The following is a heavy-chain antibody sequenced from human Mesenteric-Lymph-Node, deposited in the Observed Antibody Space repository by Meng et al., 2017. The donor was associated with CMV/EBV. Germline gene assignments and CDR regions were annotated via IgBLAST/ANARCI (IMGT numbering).Heavy chain of an antibody. CDR3: SRRLSVISPFDY. J-gene: IGHJ4*02. Sequence: CPVSGGSISSFNWWSWVRKSPGKGLEWIGEIYHGGNTNYNPSLKSRVTMSVDKSKNQFSLNLSSVTAADTAVYYCSRRLSVISPFDYWGQGTLVTVSS. CDR2: IYHGGNT. CDR1: GGSISSFNW. V-gene: IGHV4-4*02. D-gene: IGHD2-21*01.